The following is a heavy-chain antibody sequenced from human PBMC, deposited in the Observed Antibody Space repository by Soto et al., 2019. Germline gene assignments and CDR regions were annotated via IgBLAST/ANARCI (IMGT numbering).Heavy chain of an antibody. CDR1: GDSISSNTNY. Sequence: PSETLSLTCTVSGDSISSNTNYWSWIRQPPGEGLEWIGFISYSGTTSYSPSLKSRVAISLDTSKNQFSLSLSSVTATDTAVYYCARGSGYSYGLDPWGQGTLVTVSS. J-gene: IGHJ5*02. CDR3: ARGSGYSYGLDP. CDR2: ISYSGTT. V-gene: IGHV4-30-4*01. D-gene: IGHD5-18*01.